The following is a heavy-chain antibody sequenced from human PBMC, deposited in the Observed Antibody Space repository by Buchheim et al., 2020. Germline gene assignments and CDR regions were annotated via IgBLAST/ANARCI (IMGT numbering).Heavy chain of an antibody. CDR1: GYTFTDYS. CDR3: ATDPADYYDSSGYYSSGDY. D-gene: IGHD3-22*01. Sequence: EVQLVQSGAEVKKPGATVKISCKVSGYTFTDYSMHWVQQAPGKGLEWMGLVDPEDGETIYAEKFQGKITITADTPTNTSYMELTSLRSEDTAVYYCATDPADYYDSSGYYSSGDYWGQGTL. J-gene: IGHJ4*02. CDR2: VDPEDGET. V-gene: IGHV1-69-2*01.